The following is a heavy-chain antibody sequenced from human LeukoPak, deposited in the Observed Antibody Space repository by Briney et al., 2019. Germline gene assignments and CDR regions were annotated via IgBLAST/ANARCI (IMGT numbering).Heavy chain of an antibody. D-gene: IGHD2-2*01. J-gene: IGHJ4*02. V-gene: IGHV3-23*01. Sequence: GGSLRLSCAASGFTFNNYAMTWIRQAPGKGLEWVSAIGASGATTYYAESVKGRFTISRDNAQHTLFLLMNSLRAEDTAIYYCAKDRIPATLYYFDYWGQGTLVTVSS. CDR1: GFTFNNYA. CDR2: IGASGATT. CDR3: AKDRIPATLYYFDY.